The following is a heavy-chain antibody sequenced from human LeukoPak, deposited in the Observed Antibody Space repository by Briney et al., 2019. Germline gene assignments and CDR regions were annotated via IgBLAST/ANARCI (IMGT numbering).Heavy chain of an antibody. V-gene: IGHV5-51*01. CDR1: GYSFTTYW. CDR2: IYPGDSET. D-gene: IGHD6-25*01. Sequence: GKSVKISGMGSGYSFTTYWMGWVRQMPGKGLEWMGLIYPGDSETGHSPSFQGQVTIAADKSISTAYLQWSSLKASDTAMYYCARRPAQRGYFEYWGQGTLVTVSS. J-gene: IGHJ4*02. CDR3: ARRPAQRGYFEY.